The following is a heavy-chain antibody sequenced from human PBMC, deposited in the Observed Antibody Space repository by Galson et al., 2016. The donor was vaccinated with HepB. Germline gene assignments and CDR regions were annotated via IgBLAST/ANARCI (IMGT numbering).Heavy chain of an antibody. Sequence: CAISGDSVSNNIDGWNWIRRSPSRGLEWLGRTYYRTEWRYDYATSLLSRISINPDTSKNQFSLHLNFVTPEDTGVYYCVKSVQLGRGFVTWGQGTLVTVSS. D-gene: IGHD2-2*01. J-gene: IGHJ4*02. CDR1: GDSVSNNIDG. CDR2: TYYRTEWRY. CDR3: VKSVQLGRGFVT. V-gene: IGHV6-1*01.